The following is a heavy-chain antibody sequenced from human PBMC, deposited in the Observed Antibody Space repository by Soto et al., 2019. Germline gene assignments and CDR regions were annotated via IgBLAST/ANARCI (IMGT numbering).Heavy chain of an antibody. D-gene: IGHD6-13*01. CDR3: ARGASSLPGFY. V-gene: IGHV1-18*01. CDR2: ISAYNGDT. CDR1: GYTFTSYG. J-gene: IGHJ4*02. Sequence: QVQLVQSGAEVKKPGASVKVSCKASGYTFTSYGISWVRQAPGQGLEWMGWISAYNGDTYYAHNLQGRGTLTTDTSPTTAYMAPRSLRSADTAVYHCARGASSLPGFYWGQGTMVTVSS.